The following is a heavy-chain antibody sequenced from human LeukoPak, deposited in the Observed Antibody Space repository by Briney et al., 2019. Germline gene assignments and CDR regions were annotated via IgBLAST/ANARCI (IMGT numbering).Heavy chain of an antibody. V-gene: IGHV3-21*01. CDR1: GFTLSSYS. CDR3: ARHWTIAAAGLDY. CDR2: ISSSSSYI. D-gene: IGHD6-13*01. Sequence: GGSLRLSCAASGFTLSSYSMNWVRQAPGKGLEWVSSISSSSSYIYYADSVKGRFTISRDNAKNSLYLQMNSLRAEDTAVYYCARHWTIAAAGLDYWGQGTLVTVSS. J-gene: IGHJ4*02.